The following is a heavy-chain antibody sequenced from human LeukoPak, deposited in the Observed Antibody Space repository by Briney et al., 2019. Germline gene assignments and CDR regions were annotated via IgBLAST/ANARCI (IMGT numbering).Heavy chain of an antibody. D-gene: IGHD2-2*02. Sequence: GGSLRLSCAASGFTFSSYGMHGVRQAPGKGLEWVAVISYDGSNKYYADSVKGRFTISRDNSKNTLYLQMNSLRAEDTAVYYRAKGGYCSSTSCYTGAYFDYWGQGTLVTVSS. V-gene: IGHV3-30*18. CDR2: ISYDGSNK. CDR3: AKGGYCSSTSCYTGAYFDY. CDR1: GFTFSSYG. J-gene: IGHJ4*02.